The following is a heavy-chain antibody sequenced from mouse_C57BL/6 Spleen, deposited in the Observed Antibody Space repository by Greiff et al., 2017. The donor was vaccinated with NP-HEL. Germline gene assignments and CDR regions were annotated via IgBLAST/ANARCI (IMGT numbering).Heavy chain of an antibody. CDR1: GFTFSSYA. D-gene: IGHD3-2*02. Sequence: EVQLVESGGGLVKPGGSLKLSCAASGFTFSSYAMSWVRQTPEKRLEWVATISDGGSYTYYPDYVKGRFTISSDHAKNNLYLQMSHLKSEDTAMYYCARGPWTAQATPYAMDYWGQGTSVTVSS. CDR2: ISDGGSYT. CDR3: ARGPWTAQATPYAMDY. V-gene: IGHV5-4*01. J-gene: IGHJ4*01.